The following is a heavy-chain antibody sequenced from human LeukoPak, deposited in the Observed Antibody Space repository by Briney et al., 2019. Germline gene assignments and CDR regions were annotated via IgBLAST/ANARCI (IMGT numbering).Heavy chain of an antibody. CDR3: AKEGDYEGGFDY. D-gene: IGHD4-17*01. J-gene: IGHJ4*02. Sequence: GGSLRLSCAASGFTFDDYGMNWVRQAPGRGLEWVAVISYDGSNKYYADSVKGRFTISRDNSKNTLYLQMNSLRAEDTAVYYCAKEGDYEGGFDYWGQGTLVTVSS. CDR2: ISYDGSNK. V-gene: IGHV3-30*18. CDR1: GFTFDDYG.